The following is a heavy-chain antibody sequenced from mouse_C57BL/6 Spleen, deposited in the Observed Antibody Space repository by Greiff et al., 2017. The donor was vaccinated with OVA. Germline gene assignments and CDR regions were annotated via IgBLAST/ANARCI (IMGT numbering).Heavy chain of an antibody. D-gene: IGHD2-10*02. CDR3: TIKRIGYGNYGGYYFDY. CDR1: GYTFTDYE. CDR2: IDPETGGT. J-gene: IGHJ2*01. V-gene: IGHV1-15*01. Sequence: VQLQESGAELVRPGASVTLSCKASGYTFTDYEMHWVKQTPVHGLEWIGAIDPETGGTAYNQKFKGKAILTADKSSSTAYMELRSLTSEDSAVYYCTIKRIGYGNYGGYYFDYWGQGTTLTVSS.